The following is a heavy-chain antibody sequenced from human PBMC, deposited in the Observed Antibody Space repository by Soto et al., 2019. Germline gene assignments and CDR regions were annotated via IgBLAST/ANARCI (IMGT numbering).Heavy chain of an antibody. J-gene: IGHJ6*02. Sequence: GGSLRLSCAASGFTFSSYSMNWVRQAPGKGLEWVSYISSSSSTIYYADSVKGRFTISRDNAKNSLYLQMNSLRDEDTAVYYCASAPHSEYGDYYYYGMDVWGQGTTVTVSS. V-gene: IGHV3-48*02. CDR2: ISSSSSTI. CDR1: GFTFSSYS. D-gene: IGHD4-17*01. CDR3: ASAPHSEYGDYYYYGMDV.